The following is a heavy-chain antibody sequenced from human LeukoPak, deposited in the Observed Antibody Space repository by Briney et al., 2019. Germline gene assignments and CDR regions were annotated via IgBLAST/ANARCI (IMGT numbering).Heavy chain of an antibody. V-gene: IGHV3-48*03. CDR2: ISSSGSTI. Sequence: GGSLRLSCAASGFTFSSYEMNWVRQAPGKGLEWVSYISSSGSTIYYADSVKGRFTISRDNAKNSLYPQMNSLRAEDTAVYYCARVSSSSWFDPWGQGTLVTVSS. J-gene: IGHJ5*02. CDR1: GFTFSSYE. D-gene: IGHD6-6*01. CDR3: ARVSSSSWFDP.